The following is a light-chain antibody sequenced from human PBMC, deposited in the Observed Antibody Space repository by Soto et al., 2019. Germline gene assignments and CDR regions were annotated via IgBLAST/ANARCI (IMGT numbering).Light chain of an antibody. CDR1: SGHSSYI. V-gene: IGLV4-60*02. Sequence: QSVLTQSSSASASLGSSVKLTCTLSSGHSSYIIAWHQQQPGKAPRFLMKVEGSGSYNKGSGVPDRFSGSSSGSDRYLTISNLQFEDEADYYCETWDSHIWVFGGGAKLTVL. CDR2: VEGSGSY. J-gene: IGLJ3*02. CDR3: ETWDSHIWV.